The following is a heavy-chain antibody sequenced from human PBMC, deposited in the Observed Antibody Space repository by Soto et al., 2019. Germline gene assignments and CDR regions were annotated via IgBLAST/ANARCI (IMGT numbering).Heavy chain of an antibody. CDR2: IWYDGSHK. V-gene: IGHV3-33*01. Sequence: QVQLVESGGGVVQPGRSLRLSCAASGFTFSSYGMHWVRQAPGKVLECVAVIWYDGSHKYYADSVKGRFTISRENSKHTLYLQMNCLRAEDTAVYYCARDLWFGASRSYYYGLDVWGQGTTVTVSS. CDR3: ARDLWFGASRSYYYGLDV. J-gene: IGHJ6*02. CDR1: GFTFSSYG. D-gene: IGHD3-10*01.